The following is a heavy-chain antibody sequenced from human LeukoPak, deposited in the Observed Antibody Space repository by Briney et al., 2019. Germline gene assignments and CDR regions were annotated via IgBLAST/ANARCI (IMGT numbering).Heavy chain of an antibody. CDR1: GGSINDYH. V-gene: IGHV4-59*08. J-gene: IGHJ4*02. Sequence: SEALSLTCTVPGGSINDYHWSWIRQPPGQGLEWIGYVLYSGSTNYKPSLKSRVTISLDTSKNQCSLKLKSVTAADTAVYYCARHVNYYYFFEYWGQGRLVTVST. CDR2: VLYSGST. CDR3: ARHVNYYYFFEY. D-gene: IGHD3-22*01.